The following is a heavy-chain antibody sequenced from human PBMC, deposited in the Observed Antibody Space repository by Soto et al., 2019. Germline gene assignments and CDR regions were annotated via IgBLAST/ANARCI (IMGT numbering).Heavy chain of an antibody. CDR1: GYTFTSYA. Sequence: ASVKVSCKASGYTFTSYAMHWVRQAPGQRLEWMGWINAGNGNTKYSQKFQGRVTLTRDTSASTAYMELSSLRSEDTAVYYCARGPTLVGAALHWFDPWGQGTLVTVSS. D-gene: IGHD2-15*01. CDR2: INAGNGNT. CDR3: ARGPTLVGAALHWFDP. J-gene: IGHJ5*02. V-gene: IGHV1-3*01.